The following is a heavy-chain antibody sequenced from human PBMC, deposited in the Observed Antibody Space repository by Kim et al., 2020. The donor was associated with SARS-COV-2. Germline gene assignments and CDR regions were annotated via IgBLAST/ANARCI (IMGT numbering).Heavy chain of an antibody. Sequence: GGSLRLSCTASGFTFSNYCMNWVRQAPGKGLEWVAYINTDGSTKYCMDSVRGRFTISRDNAEKSLFLQMYSLRDEDTAVYYCASVQNDYWKEGALVNGTS. CDR3: ASVQNDY. V-gene: IGHV3-48*02. J-gene: IGHJ4*02. CDR1: GFTFSNYC. CDR2: INTDGSTK.